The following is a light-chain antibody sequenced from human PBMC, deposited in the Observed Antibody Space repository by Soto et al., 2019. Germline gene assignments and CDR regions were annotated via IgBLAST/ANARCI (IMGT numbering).Light chain of an antibody. CDR3: QSYDSSLSGWV. CDR2: GNT. CDR1: SSNIGAGYD. V-gene: IGLV1-40*01. Sequence: QSVLTQPPSVPGAPGQRVTISCTGSSSNIGAGYDVHWYQQVTGTAPKLLIYGNTNRPSGVPDRFSGSKSGTSASLVITGLQAEDEVDYYCQSYDSSLSGWVFGGGTKLTVL. J-gene: IGLJ3*02.